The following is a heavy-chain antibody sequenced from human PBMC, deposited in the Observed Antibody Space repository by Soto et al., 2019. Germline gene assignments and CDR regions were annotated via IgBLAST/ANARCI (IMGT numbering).Heavy chain of an antibody. CDR2: INAGNGNT. V-gene: IGHV1-3*05. CDR1: GYTFTGYA. D-gene: IGHD6-19*01. Sequence: QVQLVQSGAEEKKPGASVKVSCKASGYTFTGYAMHWVRQAPGQRLEWMGWINAGNGNTKYSQKFQGRVTITRDTSASTAYMELSSLRSEDTAVYYCARAVAVPADFDFWGQGTLATVSS. CDR3: ARAVAVPADFDF. J-gene: IGHJ4*02.